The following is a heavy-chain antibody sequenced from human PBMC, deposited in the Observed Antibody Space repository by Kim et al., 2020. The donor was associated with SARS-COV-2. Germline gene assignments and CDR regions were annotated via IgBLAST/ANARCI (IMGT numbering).Heavy chain of an antibody. CDR3: TTDIVVVPAAMPEASPPDY. J-gene: IGHJ4*02. Sequence: GRFTISRDDSKNTLYLQMNSLKTEDTAVYYCTTDIVVVPAAMPEASPPDYWGQGTLVTVSS. V-gene: IGHV3-15*01. D-gene: IGHD2-2*01.